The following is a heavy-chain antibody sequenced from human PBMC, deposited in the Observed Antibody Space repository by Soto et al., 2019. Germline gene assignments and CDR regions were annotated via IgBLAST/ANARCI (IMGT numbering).Heavy chain of an antibody. V-gene: IGHV4-59*01. Sequence: QVQLQESGPGLVKPSETLSLTCTVSGGSINSDYWSWIRQPPGTGLEWIGGIYYSGSANYNPSLKSRVTISVDTSKTHFALKLSSVTAADTAVYSCARLTTSDWFDPWGQGTLVTVSS. CDR3: ARLTTSDWFDP. CDR2: IYYSGSA. J-gene: IGHJ5*02. CDR1: GGSINSDY. D-gene: IGHD4-17*01.